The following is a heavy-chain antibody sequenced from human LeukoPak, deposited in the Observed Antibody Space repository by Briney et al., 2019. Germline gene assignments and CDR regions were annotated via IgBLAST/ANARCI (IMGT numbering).Heavy chain of an antibody. V-gene: IGHV3-23*01. CDR1: RFTFSSYA. Sequence: GGSLRLSCAASRFTFSSYAMSWVRQAPGKGLEWVSSISAGGGSYYADSVQGRFTISRDTSKNTLYLQMNSLRAEDTAVYYCAKGGRMVRGVIVTNSYFDYWGQGPLVTVSS. CDR3: AKGGRMVRGVIVTNSYFDY. J-gene: IGHJ4*02. D-gene: IGHD3-10*01. CDR2: ISAGGGS.